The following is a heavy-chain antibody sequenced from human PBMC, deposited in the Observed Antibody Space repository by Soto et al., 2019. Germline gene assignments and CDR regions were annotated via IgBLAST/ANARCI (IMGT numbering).Heavy chain of an antibody. Sequence: GGSLRLSCAASGFTFSSYAMSWVRQAPGKGLEWVSAVGTGGTAYYADSVKGRFTISRDNSKNTLYLQMNSLRAEDTAVYYCAKGPWQPPHCFDPWGLGTLVTVSS. CDR1: GFTFSSYA. D-gene: IGHD6-13*01. V-gene: IGHV3-23*01. CDR3: AKGPWQPPHCFDP. J-gene: IGHJ5*02. CDR2: VGTGGTA.